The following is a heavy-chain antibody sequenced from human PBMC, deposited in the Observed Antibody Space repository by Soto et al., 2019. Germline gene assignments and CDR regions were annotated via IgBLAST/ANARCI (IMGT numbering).Heavy chain of an antibody. CDR1: GGSISSGGYS. CDR3: ARVTGP. V-gene: IGHV4-30-2*01. CDR2: IYHSGST. D-gene: IGHD3-10*01. J-gene: IGHJ4*02. Sequence: QLQLQESGSGLVKPSQTLSLTCAVSGGSISSGGYSWSWIRQPPGKGLEWIGYIYHSGSTYYNPSLKSRVTISVDRTKYQSSMNLSSVTAADTAVYSCARVTGPWGQGTLVAVSS.